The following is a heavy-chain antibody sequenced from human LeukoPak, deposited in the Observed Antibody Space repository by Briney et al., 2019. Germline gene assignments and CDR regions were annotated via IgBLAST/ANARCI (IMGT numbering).Heavy chain of an antibody. CDR1: GYTFTSYG. J-gene: IGHJ5*02. V-gene: IGHV1-18*01. CDR2: ISAYNGNT. Sequence: GASVKVSCKASGYTFTSYGISWVRQAPGQGLEWMGWISAYNGNTNYAQKLQGRVTMTTDTPTSTAYMELRSLRSDDTAVYYCARDRTYYDFWSGYYSVNWFDPWGQGTLVTVSS. D-gene: IGHD3-3*01. CDR3: ARDRTYYDFWSGYYSVNWFDP.